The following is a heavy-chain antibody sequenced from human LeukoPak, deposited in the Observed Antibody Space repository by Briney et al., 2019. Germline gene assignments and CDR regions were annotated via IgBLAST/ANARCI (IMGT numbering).Heavy chain of an antibody. CDR3: ARDAAGWYDTYYYYYGMDV. CDR2: ISAYNGNT. Sequence: ASVKVSCKASGYTFTSYGISWVRQAPGQGLEWMGWISAYNGNTNYAQKLQGRVTMTTDTSTSTAYMELRSLRSDDTAVYYCARDAAGWYDTYYYYYGMDVWGQGTTVTVSS. J-gene: IGHJ6*02. V-gene: IGHV1-18*01. CDR1: GYTFTSYG. D-gene: IGHD6-19*01.